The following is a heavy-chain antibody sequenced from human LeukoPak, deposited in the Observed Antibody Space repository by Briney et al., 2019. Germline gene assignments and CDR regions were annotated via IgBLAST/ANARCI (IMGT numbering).Heavy chain of an antibody. CDR3: ARVFDL. Sequence: SQTLSLTCTVSGGSMSSDSYYWNWIRQPAGKGLEWTGRIYTSGTTNYNPSLKSRVTISVDTSKNQFSLKLSSVTAADTAVYYCARVFDLWGQGTLVTVSS. CDR2: IYTSGTT. V-gene: IGHV4-61*02. CDR1: GGSMSSDSYY. J-gene: IGHJ5*02.